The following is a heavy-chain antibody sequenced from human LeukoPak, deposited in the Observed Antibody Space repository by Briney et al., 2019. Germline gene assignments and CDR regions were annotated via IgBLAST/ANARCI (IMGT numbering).Heavy chain of an antibody. V-gene: IGHV3-49*03. CDR2: IRSKAYGGTT. CDR1: GFTFGDYA. J-gene: IGHJ4*02. Sequence: PGGSLRLPCTASGFTFGDYAMSWFRQAPGKGLEWVGFIRSKAYGGTTEYAASVKGRFTISRDDSKSIAYLQMNSLKTEDTAVYYCTRDIAIAAAGYWGQGTLVTVSS. D-gene: IGHD6-13*01. CDR3: TRDIAIAAAGY.